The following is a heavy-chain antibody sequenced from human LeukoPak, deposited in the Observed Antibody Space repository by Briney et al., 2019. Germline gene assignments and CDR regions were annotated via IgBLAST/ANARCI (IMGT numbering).Heavy chain of an antibody. D-gene: IGHD1-26*01. CDR2: MYYSGNT. Sequence: SETLSLTCNVSVYSISSGYYWGWIRQPPGKGLEWIGSMYYSGNTYYNPSLKSRVTISVDTSKNQFSLKLRSVTAADTAFYYCARGKSRGSHIDYWGQGTLVTVSS. CDR3: ARGKSRGSHIDY. V-gene: IGHV4-38-2*02. CDR1: VYSISSGYY. J-gene: IGHJ4*02.